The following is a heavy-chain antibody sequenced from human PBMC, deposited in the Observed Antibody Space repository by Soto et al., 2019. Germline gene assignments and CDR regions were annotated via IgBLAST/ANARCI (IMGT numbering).Heavy chain of an antibody. Sequence: GGSLRLSCAASGFTFSSYGMHWVRQAPGKGLEWVAVIWYDGSNKYYADSVKGRFTISRDNSKNTLYLQMNSLRAEDTAVYYCAGSQSYYYYGMDVWGQGTTVTVSS. V-gene: IGHV3-33*01. CDR2: IWYDGSNK. J-gene: IGHJ6*02. CDR3: AGSQSYYYYGMDV. CDR1: GFTFSSYG.